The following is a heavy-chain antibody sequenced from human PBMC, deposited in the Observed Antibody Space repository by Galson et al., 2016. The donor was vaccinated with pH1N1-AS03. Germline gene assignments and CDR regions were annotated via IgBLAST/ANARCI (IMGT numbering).Heavy chain of an antibody. CDR2: MYPEDSDI. CDR1: GYNFMSYW. V-gene: IGHV5-51*03. CDR3: ARPSPLGIPGRKGLYAFDF. J-gene: IGHJ3*01. Sequence: QSGAEVKKLGESLRISCKVYGYNFMSYWIGWVRQMPGKGLEWLGIMYPEDSDIRYSPSLRGQVTISADKSISTAYLQWTSLEASDCAIYFCARPSPLGIPGRKGLYAFDFWGQGTKVTVSS. D-gene: IGHD7-27*01.